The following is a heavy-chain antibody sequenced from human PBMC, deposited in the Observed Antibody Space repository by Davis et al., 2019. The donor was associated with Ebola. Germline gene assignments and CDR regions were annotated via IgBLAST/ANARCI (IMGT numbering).Heavy chain of an antibody. CDR1: RVTFSSYA. D-gene: IGHD2-2*01. J-gene: IGHJ4*02. V-gene: IGHV1-69*13. CDR3: ASGSRETDF. Sequence: SVTVSCKATRVTFSSYAVNWVRQAPGEGLEWMGAIISVFDPPHYAQKFQGKVTITADESTNTVYMDLTSLTSDDTAVYFCASGSRETDFWGQGTLVTVSS. CDR2: IISVFDPP.